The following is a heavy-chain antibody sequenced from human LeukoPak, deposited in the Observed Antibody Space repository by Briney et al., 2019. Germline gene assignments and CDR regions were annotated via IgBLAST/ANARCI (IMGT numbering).Heavy chain of an antibody. CDR2: FYHSGST. J-gene: IGHJ3*02. Sequence: PSETLSLTCTLSGYSISSGYYWSWIRQPPGKGLEWIGSFYHSGSTYYNPSLKSRVTISVDTSKNQFSLKLSSVTAADTAVYYCARSLRFLEWPSDAFDIWGQGTMVTVSS. CDR1: GYSISSGYY. V-gene: IGHV4-38-2*02. D-gene: IGHD3-3*01. CDR3: ARSLRFLEWPSDAFDI.